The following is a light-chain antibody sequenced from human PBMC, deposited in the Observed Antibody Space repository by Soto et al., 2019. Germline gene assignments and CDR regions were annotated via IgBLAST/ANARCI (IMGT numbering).Light chain of an antibody. CDR3: QHYNSYSPT. V-gene: IGKV1-5*01. J-gene: IGKJ1*01. CDR2: DAS. Sequence: DIQMTQSPSTLSASVGDRVTIACRASQSISHWLAWYQQKPGKAPKVLIYDASTLESGVPSRFSGSGSGTEFTLTISSLQPDDFATYYCQHYNSYSPTFGQGTKVEI. CDR1: QSISHW.